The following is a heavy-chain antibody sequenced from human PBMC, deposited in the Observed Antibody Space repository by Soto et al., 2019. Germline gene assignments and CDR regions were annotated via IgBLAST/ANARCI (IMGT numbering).Heavy chain of an antibody. D-gene: IGHD3-16*01. J-gene: IGHJ4*02. Sequence: VQMVESGGGVVQPGGSLRLSCAGSGFAFSRFGMHWVRQAPGKGLEWVACITFNGSKEYYVDSVKGRFAISRNNSMNTLYLKMSSLGPEDRGVYYCATDRGAFGGEMRDGGRGPLVTVSS. CDR1: GFAFSRFG. CDR2: ITFNGSKE. V-gene: IGHV3-30*03. CDR3: ATDRGAFGGEMRD.